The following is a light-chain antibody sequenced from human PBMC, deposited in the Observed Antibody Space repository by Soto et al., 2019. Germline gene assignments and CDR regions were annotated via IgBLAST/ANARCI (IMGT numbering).Light chain of an antibody. CDR3: QQYNNWPPYT. CDR2: GAS. Sequence: EIVMTQSPATLSVSPGERATLSCRASQSVSHTLAWYQQKPGQAPRLLIYGASTRATGISARFSGSGSGTECALTISSLQSEDFAVYYCQQYNNWPPYTFGQGTKLEIK. J-gene: IGKJ2*01. V-gene: IGKV3-15*01. CDR1: QSVSHT.